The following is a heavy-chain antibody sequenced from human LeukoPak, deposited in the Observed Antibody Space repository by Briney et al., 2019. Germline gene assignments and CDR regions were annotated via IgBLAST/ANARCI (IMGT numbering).Heavy chain of an antibody. V-gene: IGHV4-30-4*08. D-gene: IGHD1-26*01. CDR1: GASISSGDYY. Sequence: PSETLSLTCTVSGASISSGDYYWSWIRQPPGKGLEWIGYVYHNGNTYFNPSLKSRLAISIDTSKKQFSLKLTSVTAADTAVYYCARDGGSPLGYFVYWGQGALVTVSS. CDR2: VYHNGNT. CDR3: ARDGGSPLGYFVY. J-gene: IGHJ4*02.